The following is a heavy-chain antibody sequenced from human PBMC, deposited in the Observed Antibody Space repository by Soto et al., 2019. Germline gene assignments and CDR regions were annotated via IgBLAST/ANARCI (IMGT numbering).Heavy chain of an antibody. J-gene: IGHJ4*02. Sequence: SGGSLRLSCAASGFIFSTYGMHWVRQAPGKGLEWVAVIWYDGSNKYYADPVKGRFTISRDNSKNTLYLQMNSLRAEDTAVYYCARDGIPYCGGDCYFDYWGQGTLVTVSS. CDR1: GFIFSTYG. V-gene: IGHV3-33*01. D-gene: IGHD2-21*02. CDR3: ARDGIPYCGGDCYFDY. CDR2: IWYDGSNK.